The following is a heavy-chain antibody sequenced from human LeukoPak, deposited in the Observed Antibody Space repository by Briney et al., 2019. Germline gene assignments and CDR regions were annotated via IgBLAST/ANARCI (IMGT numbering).Heavy chain of an antibody. J-gene: IGHJ5*02. V-gene: IGHV3-74*01. CDR2: INTDTRGT. Sequence: GGSLRLSCAASGFTFTDYWMHWVRQAPGKGLVWVSIINTDTRGTYYADSVKGRFTISRDNAKNTLYLQMDSLRVEDTAVYYCAKSDWFDPWGQGTLVTVSS. CDR3: AKSDWFDP. CDR1: GFTFTDYW.